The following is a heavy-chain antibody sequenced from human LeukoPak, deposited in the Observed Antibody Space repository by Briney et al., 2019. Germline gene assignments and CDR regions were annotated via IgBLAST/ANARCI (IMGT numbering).Heavy chain of an antibody. V-gene: IGHV3-21*01. CDR1: GFTFRNYG. Sequence: GGTLRLSCAASGFTFRNYGMSWVRQAPGKGLEWVSSISRSSSYIYYADSVKGRFTISRDNAKNSLYLQMNSLRAEDTAVYYCARDRDYYDSSGYYYGPEYFQHWGQGTLVTVSS. D-gene: IGHD3-22*01. J-gene: IGHJ1*01. CDR2: ISRSSSYI. CDR3: ARDRDYYDSSGYYYGPEYFQH.